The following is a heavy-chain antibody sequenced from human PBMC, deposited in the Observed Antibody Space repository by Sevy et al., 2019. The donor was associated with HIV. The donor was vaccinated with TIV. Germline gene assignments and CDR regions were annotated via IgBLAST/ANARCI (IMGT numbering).Heavy chain of an antibody. CDR1: GFSFDSYG. V-gene: IGHV3-23*01. CDR3: GKGGGGHYDPDEIGYYFYYYNMDV. Sequence: GGSLRLSCAVSGFSFDSYGMTWVRQAPGKGLEWVSGISGSGTRTYYADSVKGRFIISRDNSKNTLYLQMNSLRSEDRANNYCGKGGGGHYDPDEIGYYFYYYNMDVWGKGTTVTVSS. CDR2: ISGSGTRT. D-gene: IGHD3-22*01. J-gene: IGHJ6*03.